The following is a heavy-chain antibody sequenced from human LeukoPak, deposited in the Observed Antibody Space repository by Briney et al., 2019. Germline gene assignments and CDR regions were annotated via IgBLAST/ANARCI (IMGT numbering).Heavy chain of an antibody. CDR1: GGSISSGYY. Sequence: SETLSLTCTVSGGSISSGYYWSWIRQPPGKGLEWIGEINHSGSTYYNPSLKSRVTISVDTSKNQFSLKLSSVTAADTAVYYCARLKGAPGYSSGWRTGYYYYGMDVWGQGTTVTVSS. D-gene: IGHD6-19*01. J-gene: IGHJ6*02. CDR3: ARLKGAPGYSSGWRTGYYYYGMDV. CDR2: INHSGST. V-gene: IGHV4-34*01.